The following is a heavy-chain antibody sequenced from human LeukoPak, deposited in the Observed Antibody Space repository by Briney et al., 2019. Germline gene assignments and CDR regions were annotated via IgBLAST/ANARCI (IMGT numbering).Heavy chain of an antibody. CDR1: GGSISSYY. CDR2: IYYSGST. V-gene: IGHV4-59*01. Sequence: PSETLSLTXTVSGGSISSYYWSWIRQPPGKGLEWIGYIYYSGSTDYNPSLKSRVTMSVDTSKNQFSLKLSSVTAADTAVYYCARRLFLDYWGQGTLVTVSS. D-gene: IGHD4/OR15-4a*01. J-gene: IGHJ4*02. CDR3: ARRLFLDY.